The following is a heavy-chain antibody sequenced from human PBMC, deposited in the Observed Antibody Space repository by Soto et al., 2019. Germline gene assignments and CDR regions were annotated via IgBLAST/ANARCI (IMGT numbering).Heavy chain of an antibody. J-gene: IGHJ4*02. CDR2: IYWDDDK. D-gene: IGHD3-3*01. CDR3: AHRVLRTVFGLVTTTTIYFDL. CDR1: GFSLTTSGVG. V-gene: IGHV2-5*02. Sequence: QITVNESGPAQVKPRQTLTLTCTFSGFSLTTSGVGVGWIRQSPGRAPEWLALIYWDDDKRYSPALKSRLTITKEASTNQVVLTMADLDPADTATYFCAHRVLRTVFGLVTTTTIYFDLCGQGTPGAVAS.